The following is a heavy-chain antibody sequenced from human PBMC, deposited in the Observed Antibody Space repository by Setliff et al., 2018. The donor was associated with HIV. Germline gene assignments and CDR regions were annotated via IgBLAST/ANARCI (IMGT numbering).Heavy chain of an antibody. CDR3: ARLWGSAQAFGI. CDR1: GGSISSSSYY. V-gene: IGHV4-39*07. Sequence: SETLSLTCIVSGGSISSSSYYWGWIRQPPGKGLEWIGSIYYSGSPYYNPSLKSRVTISVDTSKNQFSLKLSSLTAADTAVYYCARLWGSAQAFGIWGQGTMVTVSS. D-gene: IGHD7-27*01. CDR2: IYYSGSP. J-gene: IGHJ3*02.